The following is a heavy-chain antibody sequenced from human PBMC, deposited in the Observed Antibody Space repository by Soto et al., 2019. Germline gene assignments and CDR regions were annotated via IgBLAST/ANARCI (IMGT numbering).Heavy chain of an antibody. CDR3: AREENCSDGICYSEYFQR. D-gene: IGHD2-15*01. Sequence: QVQLVQSGAEVKKPGASVKVSCKASGYIFTAYSMHWVRQAPGQGLEWMGAVNPSRGSTNYAQKFQGRITMTRDTSTSTGDIDLSSLTSEDTAVYYCAREENCSDGICYSEYFQRWGQGTLVTVSS. J-gene: IGHJ1*01. CDR2: VNPSRGST. CDR1: GYIFTAYS. V-gene: IGHV1-46*01.